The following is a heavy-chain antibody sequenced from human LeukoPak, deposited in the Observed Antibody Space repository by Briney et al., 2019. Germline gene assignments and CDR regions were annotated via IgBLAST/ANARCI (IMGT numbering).Heavy chain of an antibody. CDR2: IYSGGST. V-gene: IGHV3-66*02. CDR1: GFTVSSNY. D-gene: IGHD2-15*01. Sequence: GGSLRLSCAASGFTVSSNYMSWVRQAPGKGLEWVSVIYSGGSTYYADSVKGRFTISRDNSKSALYLQMNSLRAEDTAVYYCARGSGYCSGGSCYFPPYYYYMDVWGKGTTVTVSS. J-gene: IGHJ6*03. CDR3: ARGSGYCSGGSCYFPPYYYYMDV.